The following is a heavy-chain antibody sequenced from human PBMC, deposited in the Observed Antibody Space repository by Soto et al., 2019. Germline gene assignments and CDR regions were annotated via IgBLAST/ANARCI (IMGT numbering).Heavy chain of an antibody. V-gene: IGHV3-33*01. J-gene: IGHJ4*02. CDR1: GFTFSIYG. CDR2: IWYDGSNK. Sequence: QVQLVESGGGVVQPGRSLRLSCAASGFTFSIYGMHWVRQAPGKGLEWVAVIWYDGSNKYYADSVKGRFTISRDNSKNTLYLQMNSLRAEDTAVYYCARDITMVRGGADYWGQGTLVTVSS. CDR3: ARDITMVRGGADY. D-gene: IGHD3-10*01.